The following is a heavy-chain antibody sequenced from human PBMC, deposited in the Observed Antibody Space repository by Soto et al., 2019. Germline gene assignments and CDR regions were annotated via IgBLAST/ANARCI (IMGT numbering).Heavy chain of an antibody. CDR1: GASISSRDYY. CDR3: GGVMIGTSRHTDSDY. Sequence: SETLSLTCSVSGASISSRDYYWGWIRQTPGKGLEWIGNIDYNGVTYYNPSLKSRVTVSKDTSKNQFSLKVASVTAADTAIYYCGGVMIGTSRHTDSDYWGQGTQVTVSS. CDR2: IDYNGVT. J-gene: IGHJ4*02. D-gene: IGHD2-2*01. V-gene: IGHV4-39*01.